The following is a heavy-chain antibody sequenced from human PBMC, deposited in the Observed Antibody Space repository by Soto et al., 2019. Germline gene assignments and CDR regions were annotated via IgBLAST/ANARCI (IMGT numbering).Heavy chain of an antibody. Sequence: EVQLLESGGDLVQPGGSLRLSCAASGLSFSSYSMSWVRQTPGKGLEWVSLIIASGSRTYYADSMKGRFTISRDDSKDMFYLQMSSLRVEYTALYYLAKDSVAVPFDYWGHGTLVTVSS. J-gene: IGHJ4*01. D-gene: IGHD6-19*01. V-gene: IGHV3-23*01. CDR3: AKDSVAVPFDY. CDR1: GLSFSSYS. CDR2: IIASGSRT.